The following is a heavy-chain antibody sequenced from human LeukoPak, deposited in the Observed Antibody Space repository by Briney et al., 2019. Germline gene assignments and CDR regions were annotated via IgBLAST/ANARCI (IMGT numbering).Heavy chain of an antibody. V-gene: IGHV1-2*02. CDR3: ASPYYYDSSGYIDAFDI. Sequence: ASVKVSCKASGYTFCRYDINWVRQATGQGLEWMGWINPNSGGTNYAQKFQGRVTMTRDTSISTAYMELSRLRSDDTAVYYCASPYYYDSSGYIDAFDIWGQGTMVTVSS. CDR1: GYTFCRYD. J-gene: IGHJ3*02. D-gene: IGHD3-22*01. CDR2: INPNSGGT.